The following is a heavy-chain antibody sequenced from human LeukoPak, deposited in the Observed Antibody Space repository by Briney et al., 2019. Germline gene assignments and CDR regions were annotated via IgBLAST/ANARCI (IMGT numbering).Heavy chain of an antibody. Sequence: PGGSLRLSCAASGFTFSSYGMHWVRQAPGKGLEWVANIKQDGSEKYYVDSVKGRFTISRDNAKNSLYLQMNSLRAEDTAVYYCARDQGSSWYGGGDYWGQGTLVTVSS. CDR1: GFTFSSYG. V-gene: IGHV3-7*01. CDR3: ARDQGSSWYGGGDY. J-gene: IGHJ4*02. D-gene: IGHD6-13*01. CDR2: IKQDGSEK.